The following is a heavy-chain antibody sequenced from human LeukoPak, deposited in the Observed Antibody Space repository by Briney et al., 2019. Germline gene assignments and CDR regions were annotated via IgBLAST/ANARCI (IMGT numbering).Heavy chain of an antibody. J-gene: IGHJ4*02. D-gene: IGHD3-10*01. CDR2: IYYSGST. V-gene: IGHV4-59*12. CDR3: ARLSIGYYGSGSYDY. Sequence: SETLSLTCTVSGGSISTYYWSWIRQPPGKGLEWIGYIYYSGSTNYNPSLNSRVTISVDTSKNQFSLKLSSVTAADTAVYYCARLSIGYYGSGSYDYWGQGTLVTVSS. CDR1: GGSISTYY.